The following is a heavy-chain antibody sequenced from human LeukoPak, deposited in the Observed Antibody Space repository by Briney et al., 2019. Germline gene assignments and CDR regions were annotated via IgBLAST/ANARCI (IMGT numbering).Heavy chain of an antibody. V-gene: IGHV1-18*04. J-gene: IGHJ4*02. CDR3: ARAFIAVAGIPSDFDY. CDR2: ISAYNGNT. Sequence: GASVTVSCKASGYTFTGYYMHWVRQAPGQGLEWMGWISAYNGNTNYAQKLQGRVTMTTDTSTSTAYMELRSLRSDDTAVYYCARAFIAVAGIPSDFDYWGQGTLVTVSS. D-gene: IGHD6-19*01. CDR1: GYTFTGYY.